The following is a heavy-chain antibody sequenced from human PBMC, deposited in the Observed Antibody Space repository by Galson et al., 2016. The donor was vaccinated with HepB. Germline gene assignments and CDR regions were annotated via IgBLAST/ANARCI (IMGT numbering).Heavy chain of an antibody. CDR3: ARGVVQYQLSGPETHWYFDL. Sequence: SVKVSCKASGGTFNDNGISWLRQAPGQGLEWMGGIIPFLGTISHAQKFRGRVTLTADESTTTVYMELSSLRSEDTAMYYCARGVVQYQLSGPETHWYFDLWGRGTLVTVSS. J-gene: IGHJ2*01. V-gene: IGHV1-69*13. D-gene: IGHD2-2*01. CDR2: IIPFLGTI. CDR1: GGTFNDNG.